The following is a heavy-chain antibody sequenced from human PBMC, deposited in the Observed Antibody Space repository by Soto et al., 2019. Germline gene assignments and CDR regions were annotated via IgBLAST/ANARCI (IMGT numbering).Heavy chain of an antibody. CDR1: GYTFSSYA. J-gene: IGHJ6*02. CDR3: ARGRPYGMDV. V-gene: IGHV1-3*02. Sequence: ASVKVSCKASGYTFSSYAIHWVRQAPGQRLEWMGWSNAGNGNTKYSQEFQGRVTITRDTSASTAYLELSGLRSEDMAVYYCARGRPYGMDVWGQGTTVTVSS. CDR2: SNAGNGNT.